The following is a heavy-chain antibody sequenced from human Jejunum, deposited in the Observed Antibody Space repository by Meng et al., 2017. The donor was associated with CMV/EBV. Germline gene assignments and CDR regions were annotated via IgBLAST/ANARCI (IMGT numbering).Heavy chain of an antibody. D-gene: IGHD6-13*01. V-gene: IGHV3-33*06. CDR2: IYYDGSKK. CDR1: GVTFSSYG. CDR3: AKAATNSSPDFFDY. Sequence: SGVTFSSYGMHWVRQAPGKGLEWVAVIYYDGSKKYYTDSVKGRFTISRDNSKNTLYLQMNSLRAEDTAVYYCAKAATNSSPDFFDYWGQGTLVTVSS. J-gene: IGHJ4*02.